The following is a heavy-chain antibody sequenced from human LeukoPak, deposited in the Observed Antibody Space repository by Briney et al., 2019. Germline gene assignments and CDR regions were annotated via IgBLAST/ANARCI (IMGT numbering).Heavy chain of an antibody. V-gene: IGHV3-23*01. D-gene: IGHD4-17*01. J-gene: IGHJ6*03. CDR1: GFTFSSYA. CDR2: VRVIGGST. Sequence: GGSLRLSCAASGFTFSSYAMTWVRQAPGKGLEWVSAVRVIGGSTYYADSVKGRFTNSREHSKNPLYLQMNGLRSEDKAVYYCAKDQTYGSMDVWGKGITVTVSS. CDR3: AKDQTYGSMDV.